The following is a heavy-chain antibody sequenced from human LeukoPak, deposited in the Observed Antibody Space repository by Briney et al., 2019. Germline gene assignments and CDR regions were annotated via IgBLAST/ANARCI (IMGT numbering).Heavy chain of an antibody. J-gene: IGHJ4*02. D-gene: IGHD5-12*01. CDR1: GFTFSSYS. CDR3: AKGAYDYIEIAYFDY. Sequence: GGSLRLSCAASGFTFSSYSMNWVRQAPGKGLEWVSSISSSSSYIYYADSVKGRFTISRDNAKNSLYLQMNSLRADDTAVYYCAKGAYDYIEIAYFDYWGQGSLVTVSS. CDR2: ISSSSSYI. V-gene: IGHV3-21*04.